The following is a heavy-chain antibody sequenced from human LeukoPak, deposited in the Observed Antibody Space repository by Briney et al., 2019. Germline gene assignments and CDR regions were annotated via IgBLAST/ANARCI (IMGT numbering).Heavy chain of an antibody. D-gene: IGHD5-12*01. CDR3: ARDADSGYEPYYFDY. Sequence: GGSLRLSCAASGFTFSSYSMNWVRQAPGKGLEWVSSISSSSSYIYYADSVKGRFTISRYNAKNSLYLQMNSLRAEDTAVYYCARDADSGYEPYYFDYWGQGTLVTVSP. V-gene: IGHV3-21*01. CDR2: ISSSSSYI. CDR1: GFTFSSYS. J-gene: IGHJ4*02.